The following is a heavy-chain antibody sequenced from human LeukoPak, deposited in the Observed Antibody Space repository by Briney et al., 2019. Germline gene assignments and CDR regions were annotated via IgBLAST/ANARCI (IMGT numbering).Heavy chain of an antibody. Sequence: KPSETLSLTCTVSGGSTSSYYWSWIRQPPGKGLEWIGYIYYSGSTNYNPSLRSRVTISVDTSKNQFSLKLSSVAAADTAVYYCATYYYDNSGYYSQYYFDYWGQGSLVTVSS. V-gene: IGHV4-59*01. CDR1: GGSTSSYY. D-gene: IGHD3-22*01. J-gene: IGHJ4*02. CDR3: ATYYYDNSGYYSQYYFDY. CDR2: IYYSGST.